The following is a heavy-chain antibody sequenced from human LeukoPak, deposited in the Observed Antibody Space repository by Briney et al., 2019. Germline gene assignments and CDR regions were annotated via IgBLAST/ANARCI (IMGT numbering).Heavy chain of an antibody. CDR1: GDSVSSNSAA. CDR3: ARAYYSGSGNYYNNYGMDV. J-gene: IGHJ6*02. D-gene: IGHD3-10*01. V-gene: IGHV6-1*01. Sequence: SQTLSLTCAISGDSVSSNSAAWDWIRQSPSRGLEWLGRTYYRSKWYTDYAVSVKSRIAINPDTSKNQISLQVNSVTPEDTAVYYCARAYYSGSGNYYNNYGMDVWGQGTTVIVSS. CDR2: TYYRSKWYT.